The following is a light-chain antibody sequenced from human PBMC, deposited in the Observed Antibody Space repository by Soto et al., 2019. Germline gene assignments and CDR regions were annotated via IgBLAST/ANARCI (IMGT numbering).Light chain of an antibody. CDR1: SNDLGYIY. Sequence: QSALTQPASVSGSPGQSITISCTGTSNDLGYIYVSWYQHHPGKVPKLLIYEVSDRPSGVSNRFSGSKSGYTASLTISGLQAEDEADYYCGSYTGSSTLVLGTGTKLTVL. CDR3: GSYTGSSTLV. V-gene: IGLV2-14*01. J-gene: IGLJ1*01. CDR2: EVS.